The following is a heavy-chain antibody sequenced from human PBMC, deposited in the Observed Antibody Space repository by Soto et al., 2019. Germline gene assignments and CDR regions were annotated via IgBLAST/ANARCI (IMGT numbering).Heavy chain of an antibody. J-gene: IGHJ4*02. D-gene: IGHD4-17*01. CDR2: IYYSGST. V-gene: IGHV4-31*03. CDR1: GGSISSGGYY. CDR3: ARNYGDYYFDY. Sequence: SETLSLTCTVSGGSISSGGYYWSWIRQHPGEGLEWIGYIYYSGSTYYNPSLKSRVTISVDTSKNQFSLKLSSVTAADTAVYYCARNYGDYYFDYWGQGTLVTVSS.